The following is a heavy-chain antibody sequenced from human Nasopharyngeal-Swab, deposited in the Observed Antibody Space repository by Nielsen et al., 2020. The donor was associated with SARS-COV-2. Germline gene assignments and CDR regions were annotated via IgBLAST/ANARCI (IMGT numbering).Heavy chain of an antibody. Sequence: WIRQPPGKGLEWISYISSTGTTIYYADSVKGRFTISRDNSKNTLYLQMNSLRAEDTAVYYCARGGGYCSGGSCYPMIDYWGQGTLVTVSS. V-gene: IGHV3-11*04. J-gene: IGHJ4*02. CDR3: ARGGGYCSGGSCYPMIDY. D-gene: IGHD2-15*01. CDR2: ISSTGTTI.